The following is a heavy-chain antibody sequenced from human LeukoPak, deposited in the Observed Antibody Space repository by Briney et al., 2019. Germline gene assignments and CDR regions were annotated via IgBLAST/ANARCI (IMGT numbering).Heavy chain of an antibody. V-gene: IGHV3-30*02. CDR2: IRYDGTNK. CDR1: GFIFSSYG. D-gene: IGHD6-6*01. CDR3: ARESIAARRLGY. Sequence: GGSLRLSCAASGFIFSSYGMHWVRQAPGKGLEWVAFIRYDGTNKYYADSVKGRFTISRDNSKNTLYLQMNSLRAEDTAVYYCARESIAARRLGYWGQGTLVTVSS. J-gene: IGHJ4*02.